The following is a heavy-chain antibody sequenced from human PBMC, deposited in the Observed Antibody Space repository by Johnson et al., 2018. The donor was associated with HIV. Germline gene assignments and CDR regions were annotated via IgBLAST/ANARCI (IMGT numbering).Heavy chain of an antibody. J-gene: IGHJ3*02. CDR1: GFTFSSYA. CDR2: ISSSGGRT. Sequence: VQLVESGGGLVQPGGSLRLSCTASGFTFSSYAMHWVRQAPGKGLEYVSAISSSGGRTYYADSVKGRFTISRDNPKNTLYLQMGSLRDEDMAVYYCASRYTVDAFDIWGQGTMVTVSS. D-gene: IGHD1-1*01. CDR3: ASRYTVDAFDI. V-gene: IGHV3-64*07.